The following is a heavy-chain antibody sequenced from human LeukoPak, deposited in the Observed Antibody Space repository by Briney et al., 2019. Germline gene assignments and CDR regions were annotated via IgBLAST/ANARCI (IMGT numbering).Heavy chain of an antibody. CDR1: GGTFSSYA. J-gene: IGHJ4*02. CDR2: IIPIFGTA. CDR3: ARGLCGDCYSPLHY. Sequence: SVKVSCKASGGTFSSYAISWLRQAPGQGLEWMGGIIPIFGTANYAQKFQGRVTITTDESTSTAYMELSSLRSEDTAVYYCARGLCGDCYSPLHYWGQGTLVTVSS. V-gene: IGHV1-69*05. D-gene: IGHD2-21*02.